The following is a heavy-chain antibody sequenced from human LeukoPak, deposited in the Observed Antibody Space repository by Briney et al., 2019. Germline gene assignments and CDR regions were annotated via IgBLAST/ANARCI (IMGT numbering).Heavy chain of an antibody. CDR2: ISSSGSTI. Sequence: GGSLRLSCSASGFTFSDYYMSWIRQAPGKGLEWVSYISSSGSTIYYADSVKGRFTISRDNAKNSLYLQMNDLRADDTAVYYCARGDSSACPDYWGQGTLVTVSS. CDR1: GFTFSDYY. D-gene: IGHD3-22*01. J-gene: IGHJ4*02. CDR3: ARGDSSACPDY. V-gene: IGHV3-11*01.